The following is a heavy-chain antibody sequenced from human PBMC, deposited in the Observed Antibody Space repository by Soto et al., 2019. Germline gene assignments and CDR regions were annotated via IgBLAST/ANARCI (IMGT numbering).Heavy chain of an antibody. D-gene: IGHD3-22*01. J-gene: IGHJ4*02. CDR3: ASHPRDSSGYWYYFDY. CDR1: GFTFSSYS. Sequence: EVQLVESGGGLVXPGGSLRLSCAASGFTFSSYSMNWVRQAPGKGLEWVSSISSSSSYIYYADSVKGRFTISRDNAKNXLEQQMNSLRAEDTAVYYCASHPRDSSGYWYYFDYWGQGTLVTVYS. V-gene: IGHV3-21*01. CDR2: ISSSSSYI.